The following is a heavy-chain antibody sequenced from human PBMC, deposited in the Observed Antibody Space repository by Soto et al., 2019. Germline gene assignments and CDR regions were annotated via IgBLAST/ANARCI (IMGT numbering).Heavy chain of an antibody. CDR1: GFTFSSYA. J-gene: IGHJ4*02. CDR3: ARGPSSRAWLEGEN. Sequence: GGSLRLSCAASGFTFSSYAMHWVRQAPGKGLEWVAVISYDGSNKYYADSVKGRFTISRDNSKNTLYLQMNSLRAEDTAVYYCARGPSSRAWLEGENWGQGTLVTVSS. CDR2: ISYDGSNK. D-gene: IGHD2-2*01. V-gene: IGHV3-30-3*01.